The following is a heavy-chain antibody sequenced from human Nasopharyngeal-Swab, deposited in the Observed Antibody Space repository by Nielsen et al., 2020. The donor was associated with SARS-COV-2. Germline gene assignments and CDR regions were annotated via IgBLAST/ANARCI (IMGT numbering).Heavy chain of an antibody. Sequence: GESLKISCAASGFTFNIYAMAWVRRAPGRGLEWVSAISASGGSTYYRNSVKGRFSISRDNSKNTLFLQMNSLTVDDTALYYCAKDDVVRGDAFDFWCQGTVVTVSS. V-gene: IGHV3-23*01. D-gene: IGHD3-10*01. CDR2: ISASGGST. J-gene: IGHJ3*01. CDR3: AKDDVVRGDAFDF. CDR1: GFTFNIYA.